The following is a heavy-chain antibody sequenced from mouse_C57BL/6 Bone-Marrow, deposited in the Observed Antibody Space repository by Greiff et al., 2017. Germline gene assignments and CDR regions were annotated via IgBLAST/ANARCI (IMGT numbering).Heavy chain of an antibody. CDR1: GFSLTSYG. Sequence: QVQLKESGPGLVQPSQSLSITCTVSGFSLTSYGVHWVRQSPGKGLEWLGVIWRGGSTDYNAAFMSRLSITKDNSKSQVFFKMNSLQADDTAIYXGAKSDYGSSYGYFDVWGTGTTVTVSS. V-gene: IGHV2-5*01. J-gene: IGHJ1*03. CDR3: AKSDYGSSYGYFDV. CDR2: IWRGGST. D-gene: IGHD1-1*01.